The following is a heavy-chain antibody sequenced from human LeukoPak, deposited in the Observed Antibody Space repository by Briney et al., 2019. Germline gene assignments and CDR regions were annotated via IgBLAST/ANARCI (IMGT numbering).Heavy chain of an antibody. Sequence: PSETLSLTYTVSGGSISSYYWSWIRQPPGKGLEWIGYIYYSGSTNYNPSLKSRVTISVDTSKNQFSLKLSSVTAADTAVYYRARELLWFGERYIDYWGQGALVTVSS. D-gene: IGHD3-10*01. CDR3: ARELLWFGERYIDY. V-gene: IGHV4-59*01. J-gene: IGHJ4*02. CDR1: GGSISSYY. CDR2: IYYSGST.